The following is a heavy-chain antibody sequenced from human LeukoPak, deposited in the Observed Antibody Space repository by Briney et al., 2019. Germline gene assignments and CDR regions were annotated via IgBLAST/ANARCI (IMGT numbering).Heavy chain of an antibody. J-gene: IGHJ4*02. CDR1: GGSISSSSYY. CDR2: IYYTGST. Sequence: PSETLSLTCTVSGGSISSSSYYWGWIRQPPGKGLEWIGRIYYTGSTYYNPSLKSRVTISVDTSKNQFSLKLSSVTAADTAAYYCATVDTAMGCFDYWGQGTLVTVSS. V-gene: IGHV4-39*07. D-gene: IGHD5-18*01. CDR3: ATVDTAMGCFDY.